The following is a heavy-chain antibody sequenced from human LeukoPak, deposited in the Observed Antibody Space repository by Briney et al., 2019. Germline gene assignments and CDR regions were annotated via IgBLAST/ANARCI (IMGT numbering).Heavy chain of an antibody. CDR3: ARNDGWAFHI. V-gene: IGHV4-38-2*01. CDR2: IYYSGTT. Sequence: GSLRLSCAASGFTFSTYNMNWVRQPPGKGREWIGSIYYSGTTYYNPSLKSRVTISVDKSKNQISLKLSSVTAADTAVYYCARNDGWAFHIWGQGTMVTVSS. D-gene: IGHD4-17*01. CDR1: GFTFSTYN. J-gene: IGHJ3*02.